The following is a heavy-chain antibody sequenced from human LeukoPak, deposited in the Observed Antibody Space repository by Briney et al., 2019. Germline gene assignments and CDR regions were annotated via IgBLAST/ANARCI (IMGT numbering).Heavy chain of an antibody. J-gene: IGHJ4*02. CDR1: GGTFSSYA. CDR3: ASLPNGAGGSFDY. V-gene: IGHV1-69*05. D-gene: IGHD6-13*01. Sequence: SVKVSCKASGGTFSSYAISWVRQAPGQGLEWMGRIIPIFGTANYAQKFQGRVMITTDESTSTAYMELSSLRSEDTAVYYCASLPNGAGGSFDYWGQGTLVTVSS. CDR2: IIPIFGTA.